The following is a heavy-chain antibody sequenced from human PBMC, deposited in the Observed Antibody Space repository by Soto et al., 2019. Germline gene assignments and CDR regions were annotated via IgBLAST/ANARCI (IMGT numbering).Heavy chain of an antibody. Sequence: SETLSLTCTVSGGSISSISHSWGWIRQSPGQGLEWIGNIFYNGITYYNPSLKSRVTISADTSKNHFSLKLRSVTVADTAVYSCAGLVTGTQYYFDFWGQGSLVTVSS. CDR1: GGSISSISHS. V-gene: IGHV4-39*02. CDR3: AGLVTGTQYYFDF. D-gene: IGHD1-1*01. J-gene: IGHJ4*02. CDR2: IFYNGIT.